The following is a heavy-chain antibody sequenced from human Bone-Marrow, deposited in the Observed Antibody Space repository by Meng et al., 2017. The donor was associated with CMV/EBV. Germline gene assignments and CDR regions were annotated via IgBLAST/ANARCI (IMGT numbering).Heavy chain of an antibody. D-gene: IGHD2-15*01. Sequence: SVKVSCKASGGTFSSYTISWVRQAPGQGLEWMGRIIPILGIANYAQKFQGRVTITTDESTSTAYMELSSLRSEDTAVYYCARSLDYGYCSGGSCYYYGMDVWGQGTTVTVSS. V-gene: IGHV1-69*02. J-gene: IGHJ6*02. CDR1: GGTFSSYT. CDR2: IIPILGIA. CDR3: ARSLDYGYCSGGSCYYYGMDV.